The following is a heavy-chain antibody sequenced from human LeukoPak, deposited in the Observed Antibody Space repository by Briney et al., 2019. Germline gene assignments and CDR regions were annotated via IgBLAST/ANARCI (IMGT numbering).Heavy chain of an antibody. CDR2: IKQDGSEK. J-gene: IGHJ6*03. V-gene: IGHV3-7*01. CDR3: ARELIVGATWHYYYYMDV. D-gene: IGHD1-26*01. Sequence: GRSLRLSCAASGFTVSSYWMSWVRHAPGKWLEWVANIKQDGSEKYYVDSVKGRFTISRDNAKNSLYLQMNSLRAEDTAVYYCARELIVGATWHYYYYMDVWGKGTTVTVSS. CDR1: GFTVSSYW.